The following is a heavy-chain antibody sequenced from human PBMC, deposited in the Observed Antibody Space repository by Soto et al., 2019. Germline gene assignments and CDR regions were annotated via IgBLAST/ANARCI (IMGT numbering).Heavy chain of an antibody. CDR3: ARGDPDTIFGVVVRANWFDP. D-gene: IGHD3-3*01. Sequence: SETLSLTCAVSGGSISSSNWWSWVRQPPGKGLEWIGEIYHSGSTNYNPSLNSRVTISIDTSKNQFSLKLSSVTAADTAVYYCARGDPDTIFGVVVRANWFDPWGQGTLVTVSS. CDR2: IYHSGST. J-gene: IGHJ5*02. V-gene: IGHV4-4*02. CDR1: GGSISSSNW.